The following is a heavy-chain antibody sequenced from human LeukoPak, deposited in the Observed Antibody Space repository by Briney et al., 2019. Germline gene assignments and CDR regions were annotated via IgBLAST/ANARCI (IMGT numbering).Heavy chain of an antibody. CDR3: ARFPFQEMAAFHI. D-gene: IGHD5-24*01. CDR2: IIPIFGTA. J-gene: IGHJ3*02. V-gene: IGHV1-69*13. CDR1: GGTFSSYA. Sequence: SVKVSCKASGGTFSSYAISWVRQAPGQGLEWMGGIIPIFGTANYAQKFQGRVTITADESTSTAYMELSSLRSEDTAVYYCARFPFQEMAAFHIWGQGTMVTVSS.